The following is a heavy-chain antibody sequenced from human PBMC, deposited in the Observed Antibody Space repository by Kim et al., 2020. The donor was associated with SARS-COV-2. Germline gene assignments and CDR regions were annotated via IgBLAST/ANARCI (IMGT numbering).Heavy chain of an antibody. CDR3: AKAWGRIGYGGAYFQH. D-gene: IGHD6-13*01. Sequence: GGSLRLSCAASGFTFSSYGMHWVRQAPGKGLEWVAVISYDGSNKYYADSVKGRFTISRDNSKNTLYLQMNSLRAEDTAVYYCAKAWGRIGYGGAYFQHWGQGTLVTVSS. CDR2: ISYDGSNK. V-gene: IGHV3-30*18. CDR1: GFTFSSYG. J-gene: IGHJ1*01.